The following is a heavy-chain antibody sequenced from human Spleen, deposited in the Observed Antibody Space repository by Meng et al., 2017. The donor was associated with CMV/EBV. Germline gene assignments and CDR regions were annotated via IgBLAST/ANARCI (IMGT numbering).Heavy chain of an antibody. D-gene: IGHD6-6*01. CDR3: ARMSSSSDFDY. Sequence: GSLRLSCTVSGGSVSSGRYYWNWVRQPPGKGLEWIACMSYSGGTNYNPSLKSRVTISLDTSKNQFSLRLTSVTAADTALYYCARMSSSSDFDYWGQGTLVTVSS. V-gene: IGHV4-61*01. CDR2: MSYSGGT. J-gene: IGHJ4*02. CDR1: GGSVSSGRYY.